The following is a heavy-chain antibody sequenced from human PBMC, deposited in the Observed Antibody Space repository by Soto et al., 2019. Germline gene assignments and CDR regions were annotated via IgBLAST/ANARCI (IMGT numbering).Heavy chain of an antibody. J-gene: IGHJ4*02. D-gene: IGHD3-10*01. CDR2: ISYDGSNK. V-gene: IGHV3-30*03. CDR3: ARAGSGSSSTRFDY. Sequence: LRLSCAASGFTFSSYGMHWVRQAPGKGLEWVAVISYDGSNKYYADSVKGRFTISRDNSKDTLYLQMNSLRAEDTAVYYCARAGSGSSSTRFDYWGQGTLVTVSS. CDR1: GFTFSSYG.